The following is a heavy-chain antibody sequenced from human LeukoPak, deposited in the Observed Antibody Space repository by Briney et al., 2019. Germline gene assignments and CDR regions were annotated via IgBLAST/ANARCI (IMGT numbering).Heavy chain of an antibody. J-gene: IGHJ4*02. Sequence: SXTVSCXASGYTFTGYYMHWVRQAPGQGLEWMGWINPNSGGTNYAQKFQGRVTMTRDTSISTAYMELSRLRSDDTAVYYCARVVGATSPFDYWGQGTLVTXSS. V-gene: IGHV1-2*02. D-gene: IGHD1-26*01. CDR3: ARVVGATSPFDY. CDR2: INPNSGGT. CDR1: GYTFTGYY.